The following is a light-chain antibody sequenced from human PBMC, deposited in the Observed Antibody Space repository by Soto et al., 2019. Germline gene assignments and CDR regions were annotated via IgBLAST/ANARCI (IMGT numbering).Light chain of an antibody. J-gene: IGKJ3*01. V-gene: IGKV1-5*03. CDR3: QQSFT. CDR2: KAY. Sequence: DIQMTQSPSTLSASVGDRVTITCRASQSISSWLAWYQQKPGKAPKLLIYKAYSLESGVPSRFSGSGSGKEFTLTISSLQPDDFATYYCQQSFTFGPGTKVDIK. CDR1: QSISSW.